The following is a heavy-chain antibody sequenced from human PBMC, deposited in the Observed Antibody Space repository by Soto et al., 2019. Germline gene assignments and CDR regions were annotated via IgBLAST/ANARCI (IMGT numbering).Heavy chain of an antibody. V-gene: IGHV1-18*04. CDR3: ARVDYYDSSGYYGY. D-gene: IGHD3-22*01. Sequence: QVQLVQSGAEVKKPGASVKVSCKASGYTFTIYGISWVRQAPGQGLEWMGWISGYNGNTDYAQNLQDRVTLTTDASTSSVYMELGSLRSDATAVYYCARVDYYDSSGYYGYWGQGTLINVSS. CDR1: GYTFTIYG. J-gene: IGHJ4*02. CDR2: ISGYNGNT.